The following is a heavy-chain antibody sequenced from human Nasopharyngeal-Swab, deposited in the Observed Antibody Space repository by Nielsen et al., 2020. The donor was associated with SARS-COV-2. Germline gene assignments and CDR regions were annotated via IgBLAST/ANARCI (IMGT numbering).Heavy chain of an antibody. CDR1: GGSISSGGYY. D-gene: IGHD2-2*01. J-gene: IGHJ6*02. CDR3: ARSSSSMGGYYYYYGMDV. V-gene: IGHV4-31*03. CDR2: IYYSGST. Sequence: SETLSLTCTVSGGSISSGGYYWSWIRQHQGKGLEWIGYIYYSGSTYYNPSLKSRVTISVDTSKNQFSLKLSSVTAADTAVYYCARSSSSMGGYYYYYGMDVWCQGTTVTVSS.